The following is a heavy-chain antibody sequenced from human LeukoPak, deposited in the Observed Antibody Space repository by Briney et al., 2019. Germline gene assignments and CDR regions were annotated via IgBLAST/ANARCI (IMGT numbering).Heavy chain of an antibody. V-gene: IGHV4-34*01. CDR2: INHSGST. D-gene: IGHD3-10*01. Sequence: PSETLSLTCAVYGGSFSGYYWSWIRQPPGKGLEWIGEINHSGSTNYNPSLNSRVTISVDTSKNQFSLKLTSVTTADTAVYFCARQGTMTRGGYWLDPWGQGSLVNVSS. CDR3: ARQGTMTRGGYWLDP. CDR1: GGSFSGYY. J-gene: IGHJ5*02.